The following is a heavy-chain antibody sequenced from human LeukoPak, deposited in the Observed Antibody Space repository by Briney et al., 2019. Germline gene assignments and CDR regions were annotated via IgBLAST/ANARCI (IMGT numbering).Heavy chain of an antibody. CDR2: IYYSGST. Sequence: PSETLSLTCTVPGGSISSYYWSWIRQPPGKGLEWSGYIYYSGSTNYNPSLKSRVTISVDTSKNQFSLKLSSVTAADTAVYYCARVAIGYCSSTSCYGAFDIWGQGTMVTVSS. D-gene: IGHD2-2*01. CDR1: GGSISSYY. CDR3: ARVAIGYCSSTSCYGAFDI. V-gene: IGHV4-59*01. J-gene: IGHJ3*02.